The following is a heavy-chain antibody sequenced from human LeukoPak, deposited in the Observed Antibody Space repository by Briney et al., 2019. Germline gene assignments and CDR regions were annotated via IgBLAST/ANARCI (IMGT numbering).Heavy chain of an antibody. V-gene: IGHV3-21*01. CDR1: GFTFSSYS. J-gene: IGHJ5*02. D-gene: IGHD5-18*01. CDR2: ISSSSSYI. CDR3: ARHRVTAAGDWFDP. Sequence: GGSLRLSCAASGFTFSSYSMNWVRQAPGKGLEWVSSISSSSSYIYYADSVKGRFTISRDNSKNTLYLQMNSLRAEDTAVYYCARHRVTAAGDWFDPWGQGTLVTVSS.